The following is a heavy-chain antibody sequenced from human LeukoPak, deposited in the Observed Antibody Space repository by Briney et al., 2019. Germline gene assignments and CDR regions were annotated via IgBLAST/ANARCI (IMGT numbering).Heavy chain of an antibody. CDR2: MFYSGST. V-gene: IGHV4-39*01. D-gene: IGHD3-16*01. J-gene: IGHJ6*02. CDR1: GGSISSSNYH. Sequence: PSETLSLTCTVSGGSISSSNYHWGWIRQPPGKGLEWIGRMFYSGSTYYNPSPNSRVAVSVDTSKNQFSLKLSSVTAADTAVYYCARHLWEWGRYYGMDVWGQGTTVTVSS. CDR3: ARHLWEWGRYYGMDV.